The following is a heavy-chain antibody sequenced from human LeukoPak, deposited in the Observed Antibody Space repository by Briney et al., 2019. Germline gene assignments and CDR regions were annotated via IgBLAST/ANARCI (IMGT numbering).Heavy chain of an antibody. J-gene: IGHJ6*02. D-gene: IGHD3-10*01. Sequence: GGSLQISGQGLGYIFTSYWIGGVRQLPGKGLEWMLIFYPATSDTRYSPSFPGQVTISADNSITTAYLQWNSLQASDSATYYCARHGFGSGDGMDVWGQGTTVTVSS. CDR1: GYIFTSYW. V-gene: IGHV5-51*01. CDR2: FYPATSDT. CDR3: ARHGFGSGDGMDV.